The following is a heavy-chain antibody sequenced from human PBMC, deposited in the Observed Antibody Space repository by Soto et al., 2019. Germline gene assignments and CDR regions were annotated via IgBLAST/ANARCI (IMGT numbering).Heavy chain of an antibody. V-gene: IGHV4-39*07. J-gene: IGHJ5*02. CDR2: IYYSGST. CDR3: ASQQLVSENWFDP. Sequence: SETLSLTCTVSGGSISSSSYYWGWIRQPPGKGLEWIGSIYYSGSTYYNPSLKSRVTISVDTSKNQFSLKLSSVTAADTAVYYCASQQLVSENWFDPWGQGTLVTVSS. D-gene: IGHD6-13*01. CDR1: GGSISSSSYY.